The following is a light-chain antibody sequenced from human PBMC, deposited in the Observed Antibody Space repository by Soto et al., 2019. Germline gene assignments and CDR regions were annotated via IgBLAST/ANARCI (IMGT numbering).Light chain of an antibody. CDR2: SNN. Sequence: QSVLPQPPSASGTPGQRVTISCSGSNSNIGSNAVHWYQQLPGAAPKLLIYSNNQRPSGVPDRFSGSKSGTSASLAISRLQSEDEADYYCAAWDDSLNGHYVFGSGTKVTVL. CDR1: NSNIGSNA. V-gene: IGLV1-44*01. J-gene: IGLJ1*01. CDR3: AAWDDSLNGHYV.